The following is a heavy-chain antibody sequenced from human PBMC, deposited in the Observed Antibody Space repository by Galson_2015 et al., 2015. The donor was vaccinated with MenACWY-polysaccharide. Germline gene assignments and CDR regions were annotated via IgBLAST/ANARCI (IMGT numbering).Heavy chain of an antibody. Sequence: SLRLSCAASGFTFGDYAMSWFRQAPGKGLEWVGFIRSKADNGITAYAASVKGRFTISRDDSKSIAYLQLNSLRIEDTAVNYCTRDRPLDYWGQGTLVTVSS. CDR2: IRSKADNGIT. J-gene: IGHJ4*02. CDR3: TRDRPLDY. CDR1: GFTFGDYA. V-gene: IGHV3-49*03. D-gene: IGHD6-6*01.